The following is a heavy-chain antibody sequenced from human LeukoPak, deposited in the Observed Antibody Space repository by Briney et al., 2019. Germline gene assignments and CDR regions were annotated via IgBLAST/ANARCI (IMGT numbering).Heavy chain of an antibody. Sequence: GGSLRLSCAASGFTVSSNYMSWVRQTPGKGLEWVSAVTDSGDSTYSADSVKGRFTISRDNSKNTLYLQMNSLRAEDTAVYFCAKGSAAARPYYFDYWGQGTLVTVSS. J-gene: IGHJ4*02. CDR2: VTDSGDST. CDR1: GFTVSSNY. V-gene: IGHV3-23*01. D-gene: IGHD6-6*01. CDR3: AKGSAAARPYYFDY.